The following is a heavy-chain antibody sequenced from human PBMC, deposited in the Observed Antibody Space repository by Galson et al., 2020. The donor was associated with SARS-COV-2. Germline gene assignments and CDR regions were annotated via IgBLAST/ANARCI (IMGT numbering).Heavy chain of an antibody. J-gene: IGHJ5*02. Sequence: SETLSLTCTVSGGSISSGGYYWSWIRQPPGKGLEWIGSIYYSWSTYYNPSLKSRVTISVDTSKNQFSLKLSSVTAADTAVYYCAKPRRFYYYGSGSYVPGWFDPWGQGTLVTVSS. CDR3: AKPRRFYYYGSGSYVPGWFDP. CDR2: IYYSWST. V-gene: IGHV4-39*01. D-gene: IGHD3-10*01. CDR1: GGSISSGGYY.